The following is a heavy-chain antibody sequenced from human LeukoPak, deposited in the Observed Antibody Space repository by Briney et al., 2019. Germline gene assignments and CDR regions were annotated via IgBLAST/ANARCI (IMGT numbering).Heavy chain of an antibody. D-gene: IGHD3-3*01. CDR1: GGSISSYY. CDR2: IYYSGST. Sequence: PSETLSLTCTVSGGSISSYYWSWIRQPPGKGLEWIGYIYYSGSTNYNPSLKSRVTISVDTSKNQFSLKLSSVTAADTAVYYCASYPVYDFWSGPYWGQGTLVTVSS. V-gene: IGHV4-59*01. CDR3: ASYPVYDFWSGPY. J-gene: IGHJ4*02.